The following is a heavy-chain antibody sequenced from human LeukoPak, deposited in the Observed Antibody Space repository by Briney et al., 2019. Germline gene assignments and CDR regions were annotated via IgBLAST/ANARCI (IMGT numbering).Heavy chain of an antibody. CDR3: VPRFGIPQGY. D-gene: IGHD3-16*01. CDR2: ISGSGDST. CDR1: GFTFSNYG. V-gene: IGHV3-23*01. J-gene: IGHJ4*02. Sequence: GGTLRLSCAASGFTFSNYGMSWVRQAPGKGLEWVSAISGSGDSTYYADSVKGRFTISRDNSKNTLYLQMNSLRAEDTALYYCVPRFGIPQGYWGQGTLVTVSS.